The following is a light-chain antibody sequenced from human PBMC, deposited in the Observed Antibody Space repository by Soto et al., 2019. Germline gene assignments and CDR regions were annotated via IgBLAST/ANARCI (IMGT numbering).Light chain of an antibody. V-gene: IGLV2-14*01. CDR1: SSDVGAYKY. J-gene: IGLJ1*01. CDR3: SSFTSSNTYV. CDR2: EVS. Sequence: QSVLTQPASVSGSPGQSITISCTGTSSDVGAYKYVSWYQHHPGKAPKLMIYEVSNRPSGVSNRFSASKSGNTASLTISGLQAEDEADYYCSSFTSSNTYVFGTGTKLTVL.